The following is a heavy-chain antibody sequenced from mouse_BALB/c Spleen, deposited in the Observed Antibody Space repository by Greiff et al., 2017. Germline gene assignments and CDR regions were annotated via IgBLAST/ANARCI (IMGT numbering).Heavy chain of an antibody. J-gene: IGHJ3*01. CDR3: ATYYRYDWFAY. V-gene: IGHV5-6-5*01. CDR2: ISSGGST. D-gene: IGHD2-14*01. CDR1: GFTFSSYA. Sequence: EVKVVESGGGLVKPGGSLKLSCAASGFTFSSYAMSWVRQTPEKRLEWVASISSGGSTYYPDSVKGRFTISRDNARNILYLQMSSLRSEDTAMYYCATYYRYDWFAYWGQGTLVTVSA.